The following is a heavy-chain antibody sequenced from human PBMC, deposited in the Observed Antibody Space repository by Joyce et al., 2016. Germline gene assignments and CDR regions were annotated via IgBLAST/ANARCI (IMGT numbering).Heavy chain of an antibody. CDR1: GFTFRSYA. Sequence: EVLLLESGGGLVQPGGSLRLSCAASGFTFRSYAMTWVRQAPGKGMEWVSSISGSDGTTYYADSVKGRFTISRDNSKNRIYLQMNSLRAEDTAVYYCAKVRFYDLDYWGQGTLVSVSS. J-gene: IGHJ4*02. CDR2: ISGSDGTT. V-gene: IGHV3-23*01. D-gene: IGHD5/OR15-5a*01. CDR3: AKVRFYDLDY.